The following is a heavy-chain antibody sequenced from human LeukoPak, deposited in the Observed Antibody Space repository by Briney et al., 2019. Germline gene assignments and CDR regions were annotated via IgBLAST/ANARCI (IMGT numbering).Heavy chain of an antibody. J-gene: IGHJ6*03. Sequence: SETLSLTCTVSGGSISTYYWSWIRQPPGKGLEWIGYIYYSGNTNSNPSLKSRVTISADTSKNQISLKLSSVTAADAAVYYCARVVSSSWDYYYYMDVWGKGSTVTISS. CDR3: ARVVSSSWDYYYYMDV. CDR2: IYYSGNT. V-gene: IGHV4-59*01. D-gene: IGHD6-13*01. CDR1: GGSISTYY.